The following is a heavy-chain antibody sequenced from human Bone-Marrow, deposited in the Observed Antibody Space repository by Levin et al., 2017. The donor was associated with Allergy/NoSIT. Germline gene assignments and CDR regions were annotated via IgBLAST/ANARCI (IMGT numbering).Heavy chain of an antibody. D-gene: IGHD2-2*02. J-gene: IGHJ6*02. Sequence: ASVKVSCKASGYTFTSYDINWVRQATGQGLEWMGWMNPNSGNTGYAQKFQGRVTMTRNTSISTAYMELSSLRSEDTAVYYCARGPIVVVPAAIQGIGGIHYYYYYGMDVWGQGTTVTVSS. CDR1: GYTFTSYD. CDR3: ARGPIVVVPAAIQGIGGIHYYYYYGMDV. V-gene: IGHV1-8*01. CDR2: MNPNSGNT.